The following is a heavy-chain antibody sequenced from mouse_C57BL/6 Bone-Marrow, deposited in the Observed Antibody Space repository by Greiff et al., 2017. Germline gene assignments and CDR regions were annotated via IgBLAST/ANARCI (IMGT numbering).Heavy chain of an antibody. CDR2: IYPRSGNT. Sequence: QVQLQQSGAELARPGASVKLSCKASGYTFTSYGISWVKQRTGQGLEWIGEIYPRSGNTYYNEKFKGKATLTADKSSSTAYMELRSLTSEDSAVYFCAREVLRSGRFAYWGQGTLVTVSA. V-gene: IGHV1-81*01. D-gene: IGHD1-1*01. CDR3: AREVLRSGRFAY. J-gene: IGHJ3*01. CDR1: GYTFTSYG.